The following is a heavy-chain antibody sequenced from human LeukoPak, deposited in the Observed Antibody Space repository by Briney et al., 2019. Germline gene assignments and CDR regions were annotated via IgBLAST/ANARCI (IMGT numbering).Heavy chain of an antibody. D-gene: IGHD3-22*01. J-gene: IGHJ4*02. CDR3: ARGRYAYYYDSSGYYRPFDY. Sequence: SETLSLTCTVSGGSISSYYWSWIRQPPGKGLEWIGYIYYSGSTNYNPSLKSRVTISVDTSKNQFSLKLSSVTAADTAVYYCARGRYAYYYDSSGYYRPFDYWGQGTLVTVSS. CDR1: GGSISSYY. CDR2: IYYSGST. V-gene: IGHV4-59*12.